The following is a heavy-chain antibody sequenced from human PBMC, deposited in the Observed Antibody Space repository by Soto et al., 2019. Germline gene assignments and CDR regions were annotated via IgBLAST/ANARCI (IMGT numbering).Heavy chain of an antibody. D-gene: IGHD4-17*01. CDR2: ISGVGGDT. CDR3: AKDIAVTIYFDY. Sequence: PGGSLRLSCAASGFTFSSYAMSWVRQTPGKGLEWVSAISGVGGDTYYADSVKGRFTISRDNSKNTLYLQMNSLRAEDTAVYYCAKDIAVTIYFDYWGQGTLVTVSS. V-gene: IGHV3-23*01. J-gene: IGHJ4*02. CDR1: GFTFSSYA.